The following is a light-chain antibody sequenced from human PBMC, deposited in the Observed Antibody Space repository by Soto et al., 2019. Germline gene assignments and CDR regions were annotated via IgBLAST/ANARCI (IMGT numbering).Light chain of an antibody. Sequence: QSALTQPASVSGSPGQSITISCTGTSSDVGSYNLVSWYQHHPGKAPKLMIYEGAKRPSGVSNRFSGSKSGNTASLTVSGLQADDEADYYCCSYAGSSTWVFGGGTKVTVL. J-gene: IGLJ3*02. CDR1: SSDVGSYNL. CDR3: CSYAGSSTWV. CDR2: EGA. V-gene: IGLV2-23*01.